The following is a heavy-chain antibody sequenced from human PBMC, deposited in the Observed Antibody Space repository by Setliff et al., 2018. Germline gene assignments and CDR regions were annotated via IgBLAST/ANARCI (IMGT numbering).Heavy chain of an antibody. D-gene: IGHD1-1*01. V-gene: IGHV1-18*01. CDR1: GFAFGSSG. Sequence: ASVKVSCKASGFAFGSSGSSWVRQAPGQGLEWMGWISVYNGNTNYAQTFQDRVTMTTDTATNTAYLDLRNPRSDDTAVYYCARLTYNLYYHYLNVWGKGTPVTVSS. J-gene: IGHJ6*03. CDR2: ISVYNGNT. CDR3: ARLTYNLYYHYLNV.